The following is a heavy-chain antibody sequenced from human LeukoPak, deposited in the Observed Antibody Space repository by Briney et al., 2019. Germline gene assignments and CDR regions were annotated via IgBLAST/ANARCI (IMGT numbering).Heavy chain of an antibody. V-gene: IGHV5-51*01. CDR3: ARSPYYGSGSYLNDY. Sequence: RGESLKISCKGSGYSFTSSWIGWVRQMPGKGLEWMGIIYPDDSDTRYSPSFQGQVTISADRSISTAYLQWSSLKASDTAMYYCARSPYYGSGSYLNDYWGQGTLVTVSP. CDR2: IYPDDSDT. J-gene: IGHJ4*02. CDR1: GYSFTSSW. D-gene: IGHD3-10*01.